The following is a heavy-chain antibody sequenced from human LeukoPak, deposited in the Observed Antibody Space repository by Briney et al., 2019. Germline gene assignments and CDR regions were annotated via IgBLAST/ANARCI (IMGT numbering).Heavy chain of an antibody. CDR3: ARDGHYDILTGYFQD. Sequence: GGSLRLSCAASGFTFSSYAMSWVRQAPGKGLEWVSAISGSGGSTYYADSVKGRFTISRDNAKNPLYLQMNSLRAEDTAVYYCARDGHYDILTGYFQDWGQGTLVTVSS. D-gene: IGHD3-9*01. CDR2: ISGSGGST. CDR1: GFTFSSYA. V-gene: IGHV3-23*01. J-gene: IGHJ1*01.